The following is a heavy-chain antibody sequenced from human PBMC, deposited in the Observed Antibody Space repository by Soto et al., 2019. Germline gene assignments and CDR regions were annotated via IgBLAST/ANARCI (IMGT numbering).Heavy chain of an antibody. J-gene: IGHJ4*02. Sequence: SETLSLTCTVSGDSVGSDNYYWTWIRQPPGKGLEWIGYIYSSGNTNYNPSLKSRVTISLDTSSNQFSLKLTSVTAADTAVYYCARDIRGFSRAFDYWGPGTLVTVSS. D-gene: IGHD5-18*01. V-gene: IGHV4-61*01. CDR3: ARDIRGFSRAFDY. CDR1: GDSVGSDNYY. CDR2: IYSSGNT.